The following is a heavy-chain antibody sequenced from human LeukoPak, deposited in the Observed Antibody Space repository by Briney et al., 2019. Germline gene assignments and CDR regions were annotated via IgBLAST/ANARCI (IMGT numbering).Heavy chain of an antibody. CDR1: GYSFNSYA. D-gene: IGHD4-17*01. Sequence: SVKVSCKASGYSFNSYAINWVRQAPGQGLEWMGGIIPIFGTANYAQKFQGRVTITADESTSTAYMELSSLRSEDTAVYYCARGTTVTPYYFDYWGQGTLVTVSS. J-gene: IGHJ4*02. V-gene: IGHV1-69*13. CDR2: IIPIFGTA. CDR3: ARGTTVTPYYFDY.